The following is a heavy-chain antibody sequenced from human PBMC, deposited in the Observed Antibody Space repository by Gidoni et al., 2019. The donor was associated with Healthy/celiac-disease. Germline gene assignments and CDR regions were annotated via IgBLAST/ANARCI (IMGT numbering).Heavy chain of an antibody. CDR2: ISYDGSNK. CDR3: TNGDYFGVVTQSDY. CDR1: DFTFSSHG. J-gene: IGHJ4*02. D-gene: IGHD3-3*01. Sequence: QVQLVESGGGVVQPGRSLRLSCAASDFTFSSHGMHWVRQAPGTGLEWVAVISYDGSNKYYADSVKGRFTISRDNSKNTLYLQMNSLRAEDTAVYYCTNGDYFGVVTQSDYWGQGTLVTVSS. V-gene: IGHV3-30*18.